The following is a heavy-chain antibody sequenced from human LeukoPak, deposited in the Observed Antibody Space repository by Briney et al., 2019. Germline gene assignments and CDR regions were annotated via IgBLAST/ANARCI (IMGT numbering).Heavy chain of an antibody. D-gene: IGHD4-17*01. CDR3: ARENYGDYGGDWFDP. CDR1: GGSISSGSYY. V-gene: IGHV4-61*02. J-gene: IGHJ5*02. CDR2: IYTSGST. Sequence: SETLSLTCTVSGGSISSGSYYWSWTRQPAGKGLEWIGRIYTSGSTNYNPSLKSRVTISVDTSKNQFPLKLSSVTAADTAVYYCARENYGDYGGDWFDPWGQGTLVTVSS.